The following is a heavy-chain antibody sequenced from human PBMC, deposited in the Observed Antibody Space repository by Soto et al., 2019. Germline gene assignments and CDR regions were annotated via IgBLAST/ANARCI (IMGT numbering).Heavy chain of an antibody. CDR3: MRGSGNYRTSN. CDR1: GGSITSSGYY. Sequence: QLQLQESGPRLVKPSETLSLTCTVSGGSITSSGYYWGYIRQPPGKGLEWIASIYYSGSTYYNPSLKSRVTISIDTSKNQFSLELTSVTAADTAVYYCMRGSGNYRTSNWGQGILVTVSS. CDR2: IYYSGST. J-gene: IGHJ4*02. D-gene: IGHD6-19*01. V-gene: IGHV4-39*01.